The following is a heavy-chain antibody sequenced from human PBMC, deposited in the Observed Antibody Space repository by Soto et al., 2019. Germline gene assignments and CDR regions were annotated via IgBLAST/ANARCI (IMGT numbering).Heavy chain of an antibody. J-gene: IGHJ4*02. CDR1: GFSLSTSGVG. CDR2: IYWDDDK. Sequence: QITLKESGPTLVKPRQTLTLTCTFSGFSLSTSGVGVGWIRQPPGQALEWLALIYWDDDKDYNPYLKSRLTLTKNTSKNQVVLTMTNMNPADGATYYCTHGLRYFDTYACLDFWGQGTLVTVPS. D-gene: IGHD3-9*01. V-gene: IGHV2-5*02. CDR3: THGLRYFDTYACLDF.